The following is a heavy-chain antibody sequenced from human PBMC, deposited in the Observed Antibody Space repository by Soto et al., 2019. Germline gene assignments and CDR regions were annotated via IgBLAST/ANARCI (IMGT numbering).Heavy chain of an antibody. CDR1: GYTFTSYA. Sequence: GASVKVSCKASGYTFTSYAMHWVRQAPGQRLEWMGWISPYNGNTHYAQKFQGRVTMTIDTSTSTAYMELRSLTYDDTAMYYCAREWDYYASRTYSNWFDPWGQGTLVTVSS. D-gene: IGHD3-10*01. CDR2: ISPYNGNT. CDR3: AREWDYYASRTYSNWFDP. J-gene: IGHJ5*02. V-gene: IGHV1-18*01.